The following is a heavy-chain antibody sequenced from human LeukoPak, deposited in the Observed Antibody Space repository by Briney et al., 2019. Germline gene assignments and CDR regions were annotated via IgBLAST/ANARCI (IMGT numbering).Heavy chain of an antibody. CDR3: ARPMSSGWLPFDY. D-gene: IGHD6-19*01. V-gene: IGHV4-59*08. CDR1: GGSISSYY. J-gene: IGHJ4*02. CDR2: IYYSGST. Sequence: SETLSLTCTVSGGSISSYYWSWIRQPPGKGLEWIGYIYYSGSTNYNPSLKSRVTISVDTSKNQFSLKLSSVTAADTAVYYCARPMSSGWLPFDYWGQGTLVTVSS.